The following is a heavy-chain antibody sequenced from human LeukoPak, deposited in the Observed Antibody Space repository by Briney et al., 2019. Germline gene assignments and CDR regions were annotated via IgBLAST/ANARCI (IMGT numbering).Heavy chain of an antibody. CDR2: INAGNGNT. D-gene: IGHD3-3*01. J-gene: IGHJ3*02. Sequence: ASVKVSCKASGYTFTSYAMHWVRQAPGQRLEWMGWINAGNGNTKYSQKFQGRVTMTRDTSTSTVYMELSSLRSEDTAVYYCARGGNMVEWFRELNDAFDIWGQGTMVTVSS. CDR1: GYTFTSYA. V-gene: IGHV1-3*01. CDR3: ARGGNMVEWFRELNDAFDI.